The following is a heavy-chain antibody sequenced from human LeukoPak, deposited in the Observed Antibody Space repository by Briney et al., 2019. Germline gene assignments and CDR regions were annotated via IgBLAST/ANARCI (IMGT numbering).Heavy chain of an antibody. V-gene: IGHV4-39*01. Sequence: SETLSLTCTVSGGSISSSSYSWGWIRQPPGKGLEWIGSICYSGSTYYNPSLKSRVTISVDTSKNQFSLKLSSVTAADTAVYYCARHSRIADLDYWGQGTLVTVSS. CDR1: GGSISSSSYS. CDR3: ARHSRIADLDY. D-gene: IGHD6-13*01. CDR2: ICYSGST. J-gene: IGHJ4*02.